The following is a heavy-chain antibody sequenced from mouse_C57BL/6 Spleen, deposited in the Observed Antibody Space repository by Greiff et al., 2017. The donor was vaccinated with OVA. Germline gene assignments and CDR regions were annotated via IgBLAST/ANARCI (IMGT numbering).Heavy chain of an antibody. Sequence: EVQLQQSGAELVRPGASVKLSCKASGFNIKDDYMHWVKQRPEQGLEWIGWIDPENGDTEYASKFQGKATITADTSSNTAYLQLSSLTSEDTAVYSCTKHEGRSYARGMDYWGQGTSVTVSS. CDR1: GFNIKDDY. CDR2: IDPENGDT. D-gene: IGHD1-1*01. V-gene: IGHV14-4*01. CDR3: TKHEGRSYARGMDY. J-gene: IGHJ4*01.